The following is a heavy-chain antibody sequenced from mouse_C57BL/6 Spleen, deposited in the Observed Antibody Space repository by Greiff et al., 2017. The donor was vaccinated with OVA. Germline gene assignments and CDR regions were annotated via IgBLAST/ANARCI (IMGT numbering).Heavy chain of an antibody. J-gene: IGHJ4*01. CDR1: GYSITSGYY. CDR3: AREKIYYGPSYAMDY. Sequence: EVQPQESGPGLVKPSQSLSLTCSVTGYSITSGYYWNWIRQFPGNKLEWMGYISYDGSNNYNPSLKNRISITRDTSKNQFFLKLNSVTTEDTATYYCAREKIYYGPSYAMDYWGQGTSVTVSS. V-gene: IGHV3-6*01. CDR2: ISYDGSN. D-gene: IGHD2-1*01.